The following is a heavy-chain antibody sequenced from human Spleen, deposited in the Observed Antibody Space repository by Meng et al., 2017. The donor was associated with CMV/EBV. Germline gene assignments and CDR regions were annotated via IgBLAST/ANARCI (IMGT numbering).Heavy chain of an antibody. CDR1: GFTFDDYA. CDR2: ISWNSRNI. J-gene: IGHJ4*02. D-gene: IGHD4-17*01. Sequence: SLKISCAASGFTFDDYAMHWVRQVPGKGLEWVSGISWNSRNIGYADSVQGRFTISRDNAKNSLYLQMNSLRAEDMALYYCANEQDYGARDYWGQGTLVTVSS. V-gene: IGHV3-9*03. CDR3: ANEQDYGARDY.